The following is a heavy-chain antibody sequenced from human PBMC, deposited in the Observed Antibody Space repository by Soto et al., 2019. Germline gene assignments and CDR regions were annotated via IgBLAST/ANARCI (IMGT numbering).Heavy chain of an antibody. CDR1: GFTFNSLS. V-gene: IGHV3-30*04. CDR3: AREPYGDSQYFDY. Sequence: PGGSLRLSCTGSGFTFNSLSLHWVRQGPDKGLEWVAVVSFDGKITYYADYVKGRFTVSRDNSKNTIYLQANSLRAEDMAVYYCAREPYGDSQYFDYWGQGTPVTVSS. D-gene: IGHD2-21*02. CDR2: VSFDGKIT. J-gene: IGHJ4*02.